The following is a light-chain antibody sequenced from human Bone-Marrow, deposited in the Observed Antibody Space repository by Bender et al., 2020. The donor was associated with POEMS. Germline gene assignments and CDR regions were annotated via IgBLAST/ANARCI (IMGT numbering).Light chain of an antibody. CDR2: DDS. CDR1: NIESKG. V-gene: IGLV3-21*02. J-gene: IGLJ3*02. CDR3: QVWDTSSDQVV. Sequence: SYVLTQAPSVSVAPGQTATFPCAGNNIESKGVHWYQQKPGHAPMLVVDDDSDRPSGIPDRFSGSNSGNTATLTLNRVEASDEPDYYCQVWDTSSDQVVFGGGTRLTVL.